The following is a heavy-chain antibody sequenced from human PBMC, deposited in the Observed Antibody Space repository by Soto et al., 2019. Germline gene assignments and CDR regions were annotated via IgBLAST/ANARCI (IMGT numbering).Heavy chain of an antibody. CDR1: GFTVSSNY. J-gene: IGHJ4*02. CDR3: SRAPSSDLYGDLNFEY. CDR2: IYSGGST. D-gene: IGHD4-17*01. Sequence: GGSLRLSCAASGFTVSSNYMSWVRQAPGKGLEWVSVIYSGGSTYYADSVKGRFTISRDNSKNTLYLQMNSLRAEDTAVYYCSRAPSSDLYGDLNFEYGAQGTLVPVSS. V-gene: IGHV3-66*01.